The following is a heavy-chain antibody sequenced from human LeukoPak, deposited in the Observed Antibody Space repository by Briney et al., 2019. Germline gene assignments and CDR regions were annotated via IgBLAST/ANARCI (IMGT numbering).Heavy chain of an antibody. CDR2: ISSSSSYI. CDR1: GFTFSSYS. Sequence: MTGGSLRLSCAASGFTFSSYSMNWVRQAPGKGLEWVSSISSSSSYIYYADSVKGRFTISRDNAKNSLYLQMNSLRAEDTAVYYCARDLGNPLGELSPYFDYWGQGTLVTVSS. D-gene: IGHD3-16*02. J-gene: IGHJ4*02. V-gene: IGHV3-21*01. CDR3: ARDLGNPLGELSPYFDY.